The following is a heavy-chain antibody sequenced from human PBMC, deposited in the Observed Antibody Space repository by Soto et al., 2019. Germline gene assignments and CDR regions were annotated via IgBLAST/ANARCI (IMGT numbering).Heavy chain of an antibody. CDR3: AKEYYYYYMDV. J-gene: IGHJ6*03. V-gene: IGHV3-23*01. Sequence: PGGSLRLSWAASGLPFSNYVMSWVRQAPGKGLEGVSVIVGGGSDSTSYADSVKGRVTISRDNTKNTLYVQMNSLRAEDTAVYYCAKEYYYYYMDVWGKGTTVTVSS. CDR1: GLPFSNYV. CDR2: IVGGGSDST.